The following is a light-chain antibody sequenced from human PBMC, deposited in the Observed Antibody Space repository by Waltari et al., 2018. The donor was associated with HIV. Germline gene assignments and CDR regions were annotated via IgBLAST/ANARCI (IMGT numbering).Light chain of an antibody. CDR3: ASWDDRLSHWV. CDR2: RND. V-gene: IGLV1-47*01. CDR1: DSSIVNNF. J-gene: IGLJ3*02. Sequence: QSVLTQPPSASKHPGQSVLMPCSGTDSSIVNNFVSWYQQVPGGAPKPVIYRNDRGPSGVPDRFSAAKSGSSASLAISGLQSDDEADYFCASWDDRLSHWVFGGGTKLTV.